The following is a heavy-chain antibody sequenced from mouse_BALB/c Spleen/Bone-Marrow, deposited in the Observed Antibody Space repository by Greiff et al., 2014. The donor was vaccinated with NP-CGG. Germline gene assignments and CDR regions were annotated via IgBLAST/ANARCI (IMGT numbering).Heavy chain of an antibody. D-gene: IGHD1-1*01. CDR3: ARYYYGSSYFDY. CDR2: IDPANGNT. Sequence: VQLQQSGAELVKPGASVKLSCTASGFNIKDTYMHWVKQRPEQGLEWIGRIDPANGNTKYDPKFQGKATITADTSSNTAYLQLSSLTFEDTAVYYCARYYYGSSYFDYWGQGTTLTASS. V-gene: IGHV14-3*02. J-gene: IGHJ2*01. CDR1: GFNIKDTY.